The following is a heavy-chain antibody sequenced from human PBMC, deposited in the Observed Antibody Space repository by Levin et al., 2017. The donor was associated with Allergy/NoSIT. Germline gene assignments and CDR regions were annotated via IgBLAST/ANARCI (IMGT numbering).Heavy chain of an antibody. Sequence: KISCKASGGTFSSYAISWVRQAPGQGLEWMGGIIPIFGTANYAQKFQGRVTITADKSTSTAYMELSSLRSEDTAVYYCARMHCSGGSCYRGYDAFDIWGQGTMVTVSS. D-gene: IGHD2-15*01. J-gene: IGHJ3*02. CDR2: IIPIFGTA. CDR3: ARMHCSGGSCYRGYDAFDI. V-gene: IGHV1-69*06. CDR1: GGTFSSYA.